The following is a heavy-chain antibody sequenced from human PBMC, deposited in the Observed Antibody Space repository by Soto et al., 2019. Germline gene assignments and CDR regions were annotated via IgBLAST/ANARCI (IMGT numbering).Heavy chain of an antibody. V-gene: IGHV5-51*01. J-gene: IGHJ3*02. D-gene: IGHD2-15*01. Sequence: PGESLKISCRGSGYSFASYWIAWVRQMPGKGLEWMGIIYPVDSDIRYSPSFQGQVTISADKSISTAYLQLSSLKASDTAMYYCARIIGYCRNNDCSWTFDIWGQGTMVTVSS. CDR2: IYPVDSDI. CDR1: GYSFASYW. CDR3: ARIIGYCRNNDCSWTFDI.